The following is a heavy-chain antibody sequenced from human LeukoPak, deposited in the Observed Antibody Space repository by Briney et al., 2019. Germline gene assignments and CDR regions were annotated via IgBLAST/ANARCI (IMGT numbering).Heavy chain of an antibody. CDR2: IYHSGST. CDR1: GYSISSGYY. CDR3: ARVSAEGAFDI. V-gene: IGHV4-38-2*02. Sequence: SETLSLTCTVSGYSISSGYYWGWIRQPPGKGLEWIGSIYHSGSTYYNPSLKSRVTISVDTSKNQFSLKLSSVTAADTAVYYCARVSAEGAFDIWGQGTMVTASS. J-gene: IGHJ3*02.